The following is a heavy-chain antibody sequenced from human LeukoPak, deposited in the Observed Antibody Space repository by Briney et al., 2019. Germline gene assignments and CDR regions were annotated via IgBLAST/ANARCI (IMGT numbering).Heavy chain of an antibody. CDR1: GFSFSDSV. D-gene: IGHD1-26*01. CDR3: AKDQRWESPHYLDS. Sequence: GGSLRLSCVASGFSFSDSVIHWVRQAPGKGLEWVAVISHDVKTTYYADSAKGRFTISRDNSKNTLYVQMNSLGDEDTAVYYCAKDQRWESPHYLDSWGQGTLVTVSS. V-gene: IGHV3-30*04. CDR2: ISHDVKTT. J-gene: IGHJ4*02.